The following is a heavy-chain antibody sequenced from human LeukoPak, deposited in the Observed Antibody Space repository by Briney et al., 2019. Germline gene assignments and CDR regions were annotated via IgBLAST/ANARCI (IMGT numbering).Heavy chain of an antibody. CDR3: ARDSYGDANFDS. CDR2: ISSSSSYI. Sequence: GGSLRLSCAASGFTLSSYSMNWVRQAPGKGLEWVSSISSSSSYIYYADSVKGRFTISRDISKNAVYLQMNSLRAEDTAVYYCARDSYGDANFDSWGQGTLVTVSS. D-gene: IGHD4-17*01. CDR1: GFTLSSYS. J-gene: IGHJ4*02. V-gene: IGHV3-21*04.